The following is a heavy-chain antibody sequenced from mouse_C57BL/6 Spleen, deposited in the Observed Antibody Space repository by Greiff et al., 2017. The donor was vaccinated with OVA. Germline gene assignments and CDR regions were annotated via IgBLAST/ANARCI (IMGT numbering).Heavy chain of an antibody. CDR2: ISDGGSYT. D-gene: IGHD1-1*01. J-gene: IGHJ1*03. V-gene: IGHV5-4*01. Sequence: EVHLVESGGGLVQPRGSLKLSCAASGFTFRSYAMSWVHQTPEKRLEWVATISDGGSYTYYPDNVKSRFPISRDNAKNNLYLQMSHLKSEDTAMYYCARDYYYGSSESLYWYFGVWGTGPTVTVSS. CDR1: GFTFRSYA. CDR3: ARDYYYGSSESLYWYFGV.